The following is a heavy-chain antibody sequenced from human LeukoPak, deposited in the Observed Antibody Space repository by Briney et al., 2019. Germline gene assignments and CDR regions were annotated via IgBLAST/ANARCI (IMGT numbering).Heavy chain of an antibody. Sequence: GASVKVSFKVSGYTLTELSMHWVRQAPGKGLEWMGGFDPEDGETIYAQKFQGRVTVTADKSTSTAYMELSSLGSEDTAVYYCARSATASPSFDDWGQGTLVTVSS. CDR1: GYTLTELS. V-gene: IGHV1-24*01. D-gene: IGHD6-25*01. J-gene: IGHJ4*02. CDR3: ARSATASPSFDD. CDR2: FDPEDGET.